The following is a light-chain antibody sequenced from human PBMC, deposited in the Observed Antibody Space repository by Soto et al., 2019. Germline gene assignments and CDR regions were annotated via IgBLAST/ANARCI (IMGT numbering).Light chain of an antibody. CDR3: QSYDSSLSGWDVV. CDR1: SSNIGAGYD. Sequence: QPVLTQPPSVPGAPGQRVTISCTGSSSNIGAGYDVHWYQQLPGTAPKLLIYGNSNRPSGVPDRFSGSKSGTSASLAITGLQAEDEADYYCQSYDSSLSGWDVVFGGGTKLTVL. J-gene: IGLJ2*01. V-gene: IGLV1-40*01. CDR2: GNS.